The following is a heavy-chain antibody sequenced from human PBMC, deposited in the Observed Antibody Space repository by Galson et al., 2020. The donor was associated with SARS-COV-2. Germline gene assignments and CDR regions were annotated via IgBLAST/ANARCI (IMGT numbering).Heavy chain of an antibody. CDR2: ISNTSSTSPYI. D-gene: IGHD3-10*01. CDR1: GFTFRSHT. CDR3: TRDYGF. J-gene: IGHJ4*02. V-gene: IGHV3-21*01. Sequence: GGSLRLSCAASGFTFRSHTMSWVRQAPGKGLEWVSSISNTSSTSPYIYYADSVKGRFSISRDNSRNSVYLQMTSLRVEDTGLYFCTRDYGFWGQGTLVTVSS.